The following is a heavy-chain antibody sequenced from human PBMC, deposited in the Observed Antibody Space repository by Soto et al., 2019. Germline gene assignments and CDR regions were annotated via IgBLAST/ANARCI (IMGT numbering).Heavy chain of an antibody. CDR2: IYYSGST. Sequence: ETLSLTCTVSGGSITSSSYYWGWIRQPPGKGLEWVGSIYYSGSTYYNPSLKSRVTISIDTSKNQFSLNLSSVTAADTAVYYCASGRWILAARKYNWFDPWGQGTLVTVSS. D-gene: IGHD6-6*01. CDR1: GGSITSSSYY. V-gene: IGHV4-39*01. CDR3: ASGRWILAARKYNWFDP. J-gene: IGHJ5*02.